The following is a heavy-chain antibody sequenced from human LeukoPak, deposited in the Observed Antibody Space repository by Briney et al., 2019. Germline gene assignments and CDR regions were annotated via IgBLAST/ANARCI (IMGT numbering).Heavy chain of an antibody. D-gene: IGHD2-21*02. V-gene: IGHV3-23*05. Sequence: GGSLRLSCEASGFTFSAYAMTWVRQAPGKGLEWVSSIGSDNKPHYSESVKGRFTISRDNSKSTVYLQMNSLRAEDTAVYYCARVSPEIVVVTGTGAPDYWGQGTLVTVSS. CDR2: IGSDNKP. CDR3: ARVSPEIVVVTGTGAPDY. J-gene: IGHJ4*02. CDR1: GFTFSAYA.